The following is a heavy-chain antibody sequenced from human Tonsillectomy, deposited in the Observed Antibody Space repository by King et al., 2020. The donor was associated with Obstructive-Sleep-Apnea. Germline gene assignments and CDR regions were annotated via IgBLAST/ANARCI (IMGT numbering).Heavy chain of an antibody. CDR3: VRDSRWSFDI. J-gene: IGHJ3*02. D-gene: IGHD4-23*01. CDR1: GVTVSSRY. V-gene: IGHV3-66*01. Sequence: VQLMESGGDLVQPGGSLRLSCAASGVTVSSRYMSWVRQAPEKGLEWVSVIYRSGTTYYADSVKGRFTISRDNSKNTLYLQMNSLRAEDTAVYYCVRDSRWSFDIWGQGTMVTVSS. CDR2: IYRSGTT.